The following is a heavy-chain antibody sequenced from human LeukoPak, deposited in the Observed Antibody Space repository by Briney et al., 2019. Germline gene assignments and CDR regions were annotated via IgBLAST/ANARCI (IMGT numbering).Heavy chain of an antibody. D-gene: IGHD3-16*01. Sequence: GGSLRLSCAASGFTFSSYSMNWVRRAPGKGLEWVSSISSSSSYIYYADSVKGRFTISRDNSKNTLYLLMNSLRAEDTAVYYCPMGASGRGAHWGQGTLVTVSS. V-gene: IGHV3-21*04. CDR1: GFTFSSYS. J-gene: IGHJ4*02. CDR2: ISSSSSYI. CDR3: PMGASGRGAH.